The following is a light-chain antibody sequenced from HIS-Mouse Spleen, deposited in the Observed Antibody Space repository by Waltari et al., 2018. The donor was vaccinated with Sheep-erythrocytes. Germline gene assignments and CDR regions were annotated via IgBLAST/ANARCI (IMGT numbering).Light chain of an antibody. CDR2: AAS. CDR1: QGISSY. CDR3: QQYYSYYT. Sequence: AIRMTQSPSSLSASTGARVTITCRASQGISSYLAWYQQKPGKAPKLLICAASTLQSGIPSRFIGSGSGTDFTLTLSCLQSEDFATYYCQQYYSYYTFGQGTKLEIK. J-gene: IGKJ2*01. V-gene: IGKV1-8*01.